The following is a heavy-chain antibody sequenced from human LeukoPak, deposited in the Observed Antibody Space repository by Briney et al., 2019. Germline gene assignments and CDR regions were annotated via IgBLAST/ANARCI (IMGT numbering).Heavy chain of an antibody. CDR2: ISYDGSNK. D-gene: IGHD2-15*01. Sequence: GGSLRLSYAASGFTFSSYGMHWVRQAPGKGLEWVAVISYDGSNKYYADSVKGRFTISRDNSKNTLYLQMNSLRAEDTAVYYCASGYCSGGSCDEAGYWGQGTLVTVSS. CDR1: GFTFSSYG. CDR3: ASGYCSGGSCDEAGY. V-gene: IGHV3-30*03. J-gene: IGHJ4*02.